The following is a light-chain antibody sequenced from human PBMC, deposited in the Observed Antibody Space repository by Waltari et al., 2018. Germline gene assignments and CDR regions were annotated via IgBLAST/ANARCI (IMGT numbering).Light chain of an antibody. V-gene: IGLV2-11*01. CDR1: SSDLGASKY. CDR2: DVT. CDR3: CSYAGSYTVL. J-gene: IGLJ2*01. Sequence: QSALTQPRSVSGSPGQSVTISCTGTSSDLGASKYASWYQQYPGKAPKPLIYDVTKRPSGVPARFSGSHTGNTASLTISGRQAEDGADYYCCSYAGSYTVLFGGGTKLTVL.